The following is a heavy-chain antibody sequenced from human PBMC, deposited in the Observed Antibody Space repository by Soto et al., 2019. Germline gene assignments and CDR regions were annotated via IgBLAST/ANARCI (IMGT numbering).Heavy chain of an antibody. CDR3: ARVPAYCGGDCYSD. Sequence: QVQLVQSGAELKKPGASVKVSCKASGYTFTSYGLTWLRQAPGQGPEWMGWVSAYNGNTNYEQKFKGRVIMTTDTSSSTAYMELRSLSSDDTAVNYCARVPAYCGGDCYSDWGQGTLVTVTS. D-gene: IGHD2-21*02. CDR1: GYTFTSYG. V-gene: IGHV1-18*01. J-gene: IGHJ4*02. CDR2: VSAYNGNT.